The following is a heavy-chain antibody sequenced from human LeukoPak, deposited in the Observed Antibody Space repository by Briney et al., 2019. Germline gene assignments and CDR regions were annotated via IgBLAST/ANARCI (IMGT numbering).Heavy chain of an antibody. CDR3: ASRDGYSQPNFDY. Sequence: GGSLRLSCAASGFTFSSYWMSWVRQAPGKGLEWVANIKQDGSEKYYVDSVKGRFTISRDNDKNSLYLQMNSLRAEDTAVYYCASRDGYSQPNFDYWGQGTLVTVSS. CDR2: IKQDGSEK. J-gene: IGHJ4*02. CDR1: GFTFSSYW. V-gene: IGHV3-7*01. D-gene: IGHD5-24*01.